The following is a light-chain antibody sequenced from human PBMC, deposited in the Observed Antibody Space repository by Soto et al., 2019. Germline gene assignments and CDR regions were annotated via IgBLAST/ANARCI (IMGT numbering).Light chain of an antibody. V-gene: IGKV3-20*01. J-gene: IGKJ1*01. Sequence: EIFLTQSPFTLSLSPVEIATLSCRARQSVSYYLAWYQQKPGQAPRLLIHDASSRATGISDRFTGSGSGTDFTLTITTLEPEDFAVYYCQQYGSSPRTFGLGTKVDIK. CDR3: QQYGSSPRT. CDR2: DAS. CDR1: QSVSYY.